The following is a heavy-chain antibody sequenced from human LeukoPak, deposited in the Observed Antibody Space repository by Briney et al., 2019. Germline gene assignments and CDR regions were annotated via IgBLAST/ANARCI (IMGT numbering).Heavy chain of an antibody. CDR3: ARINDFWSGYYSFYYYYMDV. D-gene: IGHD3-3*01. Sequence: GGSLRLSCAASGFTFSSYAMNWVRQAPGKGLEWVSSISSSSSYIYYADSVKGRFTISRDNAKNSLYLQMNSLRAEDTAVYYCARINDFWSGYYSFYYYYMDVWGKGTTVTVSS. V-gene: IGHV3-21*01. CDR1: GFTFSSYA. CDR2: ISSSSSYI. J-gene: IGHJ6*03.